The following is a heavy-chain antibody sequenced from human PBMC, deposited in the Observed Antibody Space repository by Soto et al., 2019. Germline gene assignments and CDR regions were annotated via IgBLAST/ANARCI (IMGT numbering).Heavy chain of an antibody. CDR3: ALSYGCGYRAFDY. CDR2: VNPIVSMS. J-gene: IGHJ4*02. V-gene: IGHV1-69*02. D-gene: IGHD3-16*02. Sequence: QVQLVQSGAEVKRPGSSVKVSCKASGDTFNFYSINWVRQAPGLGLEWMGRVNPIVSMSNYAQKFQGRVTMTADKPTGTHYMEISSLGSEVRSMYYWALSYGCGYRAFDYLGQGALGSGS. CDR1: GDTFNFYS.